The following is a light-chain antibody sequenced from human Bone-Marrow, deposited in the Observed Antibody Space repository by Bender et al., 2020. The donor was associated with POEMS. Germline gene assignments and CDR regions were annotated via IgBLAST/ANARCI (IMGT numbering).Light chain of an antibody. V-gene: IGLV2-14*02. CDR3: VSYMGSESWV. J-gene: IGLJ3*02. CDR1: SSDVGSYNL. Sequence: QSALTQPASVSGSPGQSITISCTGTSSDVGSYNLVSWYQQYPGKAPKLMIYEVTKRPSGVPDRFSGSKSGNTASLTVSGLQADDEGDIYCVSYMGSESWVFGGGTKLTVL. CDR2: EVT.